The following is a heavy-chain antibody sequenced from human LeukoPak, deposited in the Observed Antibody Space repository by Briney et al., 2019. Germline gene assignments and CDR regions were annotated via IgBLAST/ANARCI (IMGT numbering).Heavy chain of an antibody. Sequence: GASVKVSCKAFGYTFTRYGINWVRQAPGQGLEWMGWISASNGNTKYVQSLQGRVTLTTDTSTSTVYMELRSLRSDDTAVYYCARGGWDIEKENWFGPWGQGTLVIVSS. V-gene: IGHV1-18*01. D-gene: IGHD2-15*01. CDR1: GYTFTRYG. CDR3: ARGGWDIEKENWFGP. J-gene: IGHJ5*02. CDR2: ISASNGNT.